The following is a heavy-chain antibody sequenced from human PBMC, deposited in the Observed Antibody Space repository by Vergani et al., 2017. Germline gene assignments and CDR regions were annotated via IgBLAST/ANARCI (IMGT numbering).Heavy chain of an antibody. CDR3: AVRPRVNRVGGEIVTKRTFDY. Sequence: QVQLQQWGAGVVKPSGTLSLTCAVFGESFSSFYWSWIRQPPGKGLEWIGEINNDGHTNYNPSLESRVTVSRDTAKNQFSLNLMSVTAADTAMYYCAVRPRVNRVGGEIVTKRTFDYGSQGSLVTVSS. J-gene: IGHJ4*02. D-gene: IGHD1-26*01. V-gene: IGHV4-34*02. CDR1: GESFSSFY. CDR2: INNDGHT.